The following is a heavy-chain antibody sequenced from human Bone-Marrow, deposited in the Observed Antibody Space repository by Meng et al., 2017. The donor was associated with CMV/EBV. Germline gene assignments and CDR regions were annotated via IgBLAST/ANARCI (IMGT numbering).Heavy chain of an antibody. Sequence: SETLSLTCAVYGGSFSGYYWSWIRQPPGKGLEWIGEINHSGSTNYNPSLKSRVTISVDTSKNQFSLKLSSVTAADTAVCYCARVNGYCSGGSCYYYYYGMDVWGQGTTVTVSS. J-gene: IGHJ6*02. CDR3: ARVNGYCSGGSCYYYYYGMDV. V-gene: IGHV4-34*01. CDR1: GGSFSGYY. CDR2: INHSGST. D-gene: IGHD2-15*01.